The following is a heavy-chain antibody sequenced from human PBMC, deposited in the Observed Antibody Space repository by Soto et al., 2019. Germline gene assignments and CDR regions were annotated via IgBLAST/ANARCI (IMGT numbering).Heavy chain of an antibody. J-gene: IGHJ4*02. Sequence: PGGSLRLSCAASGFTFTTYWMHWVRQVPGTGPVWVSHINNHGTDSSYADSVKGRFTISRDNARNTLYLQMRGLRAEDTAVYYCARDYPGDGIDYWGQGTLVTVSS. D-gene: IGHD7-27*01. CDR3: ARDYPGDGIDY. CDR2: INNHGTDS. CDR1: GFTFTTYW. V-gene: IGHV3-74*01.